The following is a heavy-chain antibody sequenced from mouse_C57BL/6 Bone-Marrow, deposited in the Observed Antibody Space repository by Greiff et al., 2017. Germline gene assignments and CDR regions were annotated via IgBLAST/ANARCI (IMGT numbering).Heavy chain of an antibody. V-gene: IGHV5-12*01. CDR2: ISNGGGSN. CDR1: GFTFSDYY. J-gene: IGHJ3*01. CDR3: ARRDGYFVAY. Sequence: EVQLVESGGGLVQPGGSLKLSCAASGFTFSDYYMYWVRQTPEKRLEWVAYISNGGGSNYYPDTVKGRFTISRDNAKNTLYLQMSRLKSDDTAMYYCARRDGYFVAYWGQGALVTVSA. D-gene: IGHD2-3*01.